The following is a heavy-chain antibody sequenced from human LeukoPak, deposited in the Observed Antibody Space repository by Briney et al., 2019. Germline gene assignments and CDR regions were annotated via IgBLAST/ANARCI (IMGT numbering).Heavy chain of an antibody. CDR1: GYTFTGYY. Sequence: GASVKVSCKASGYTFTGYYMHWVRQAPGQGLEWMGWISSNSGGTNYAQKFQGRVTMTRDTSISTAYMELSRLRSDDTAVYYCARDYYDSSGYDKGNWFDPWGQGTLVTVSS. CDR3: ARDYYDSSGYDKGNWFDP. CDR2: ISSNSGGT. J-gene: IGHJ5*02. V-gene: IGHV1-2*02. D-gene: IGHD3-22*01.